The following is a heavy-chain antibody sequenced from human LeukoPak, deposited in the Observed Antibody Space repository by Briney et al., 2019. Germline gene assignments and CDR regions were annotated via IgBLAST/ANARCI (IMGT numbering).Heavy chain of an antibody. CDR1: GFTVSSSY. CDR3: ARMTTVTTEGV. V-gene: IGHV3-66*01. D-gene: IGHD4-17*01. J-gene: IGHJ3*01. CDR2: IYSGDRT. Sequence: PGGSLRLSCAASGFTVSSSYMSWVRQAPGKGLEWVSIIYSGDRTYYADSVKGRFTISRDNAKNSLYLQMNNLRAEDTAVYYCARMTTVTTEGVWGQGTMVTVSS.